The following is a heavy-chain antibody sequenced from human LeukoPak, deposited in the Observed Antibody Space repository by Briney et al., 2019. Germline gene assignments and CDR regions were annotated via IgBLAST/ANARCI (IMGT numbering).Heavy chain of an antibody. V-gene: IGHV3-30*01. D-gene: IGHD4-23*01. J-gene: IGHJ4*02. CDR3: ARGVYGGNPRLDY. CDR1: GFTFSSYA. CDR2: ISYDGSNK. Sequence: GRSLRLSCAASGFTFSSYAMHWVRQAPGKGLDWVAVISYDGSNKYYADSVKSRCTISRDNPKNTLYLQMNSLRAEDPAVYYCARGVYGGNPRLDYWGQGTLVTVSS.